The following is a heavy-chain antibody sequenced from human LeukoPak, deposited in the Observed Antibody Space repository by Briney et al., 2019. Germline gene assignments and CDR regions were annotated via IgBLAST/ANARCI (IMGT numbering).Heavy chain of an antibody. Sequence: PSQTLSLTCTVSGGSISSGSYYWSWIRQPAGKGLEWIGRIYTSGSTNYNPSLKSRVTISVDTSKNQFSLKLSSVTAADTAVYYCARDRPRNDIPGAFDIWGQGTMVTVSS. D-gene: IGHD3-9*01. V-gene: IGHV4-61*02. CDR1: GGSISSGSYY. CDR3: ARDRPRNDIPGAFDI. CDR2: IYTSGST. J-gene: IGHJ3*02.